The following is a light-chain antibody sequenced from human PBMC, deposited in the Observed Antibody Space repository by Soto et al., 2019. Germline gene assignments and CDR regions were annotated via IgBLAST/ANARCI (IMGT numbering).Light chain of an antibody. CDR1: SSDVGGYNY. V-gene: IGLV2-8*01. Sequence: LTQPPSASGSPGQSVTISCTGTSSDVGGYNYVSWYQQHPGKAPKLMIYEVSKRPSGVPDRFSGSKSGNTASLTVSGLQAEDEADYYCSSYAGSSTFLYVFGTGTKVTVL. J-gene: IGLJ1*01. CDR3: SSYAGSSTFLYV. CDR2: EVS.